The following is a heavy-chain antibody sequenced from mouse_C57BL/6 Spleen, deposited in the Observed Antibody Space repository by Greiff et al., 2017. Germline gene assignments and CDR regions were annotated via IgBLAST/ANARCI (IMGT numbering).Heavy chain of an antibody. Sequence: EVKVVESGGGLVKPGGSLKLSCAASGFTFSSYTMSWVRQTPEKRLEWVATISGGGGNTYYPDSVKGRFTLSRDNAKNTLYLQMSSLRSEDTALYYCASLSNGEPWYFDVWGTGTTVTVSS. CDR1: GFTFSSYT. CDR2: ISGGGGNT. CDR3: ASLSNGEPWYFDV. V-gene: IGHV5-9*01. D-gene: IGHD4-1*01. J-gene: IGHJ1*03.